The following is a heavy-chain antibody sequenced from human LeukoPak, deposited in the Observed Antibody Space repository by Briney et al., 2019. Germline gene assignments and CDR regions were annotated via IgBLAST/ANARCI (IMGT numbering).Heavy chain of an antibody. D-gene: IGHD5-18*01. CDR2: LCSGGST. CDR3: ARKVGYGYALDY. J-gene: IGHJ4*02. V-gene: IGHV3-53*01. Sequence: PGGSLRLSCAASGFTVSSNCMTWVRQAPGMGLEWVSVLCSGGSTYYADSVKGRFTISIDNSKNTLYLQMNSLRAEDTAVYYCARKVGYGYALDYWGQGTLVTVSS. CDR1: GFTVSSNC.